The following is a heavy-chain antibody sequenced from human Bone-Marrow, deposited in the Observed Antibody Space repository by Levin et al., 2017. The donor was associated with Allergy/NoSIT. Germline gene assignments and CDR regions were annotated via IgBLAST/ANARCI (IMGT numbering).Heavy chain of an antibody. J-gene: IGHJ2*01. CDR3: VKDRQRRDYLVQHGYFDL. CDR1: GSTFGTFG. V-gene: IGHV3-64D*06. CDR2: IASNVGST. D-gene: IGHD6-13*01. Sequence: LSGGSLRLSCLVSGSTFGTFGLHWVRQAPGKGLEHVSSIASNVGSTYYAESVMGRFVISRDDSKNTMYLQMSRLRTEDTAVYYCVKDRQRRDYLVQHGYFDLWGRGTLVTVAS.